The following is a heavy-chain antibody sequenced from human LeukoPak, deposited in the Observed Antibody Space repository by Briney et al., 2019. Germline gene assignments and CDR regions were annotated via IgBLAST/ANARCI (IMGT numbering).Heavy chain of an antibody. D-gene: IGHD4-17*01. V-gene: IGHV3-30*18. CDR3: SNTWDYGDFIYYYGMDV. CDR2: ISYDGSNK. CDR1: GFTFSSYD. Sequence: SGRSLRLSCAASGFTFSSYDMHWIRQAPGKGLEWVAVISYDGSNKYYADSKKERFTISRDNSKKTLYLQMNSLIAEDTAVYYCSNTWDYGDFIYYYGMDVWGQGTTVTVSS. J-gene: IGHJ6*02.